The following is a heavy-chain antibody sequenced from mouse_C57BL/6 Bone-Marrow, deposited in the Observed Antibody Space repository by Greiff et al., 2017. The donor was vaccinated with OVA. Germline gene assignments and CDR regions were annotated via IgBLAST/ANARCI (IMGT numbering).Heavy chain of an antibody. CDR2: IDPENGDT. CDR3: TTYGSSLDY. CDR1: GFNIKDDY. V-gene: IGHV14-4*01. D-gene: IGHD1-1*01. J-gene: IGHJ2*01. Sequence: DVKLQESGAELVRPGASVKLSCTASGFNIKDDYMHWVKQRPEQGLEWIGWIDPENGDTEYASKFQGKATITADTSSNTAYLQLSSLTSEDTAVYYCTTYGSSLDYWGQGTTLTVSS.